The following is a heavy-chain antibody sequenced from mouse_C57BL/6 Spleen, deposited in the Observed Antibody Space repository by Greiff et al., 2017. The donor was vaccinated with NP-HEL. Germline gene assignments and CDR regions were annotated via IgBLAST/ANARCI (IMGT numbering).Heavy chain of an antibody. CDR3: ARQGRLFDY. CDR2: ISSGGSYT. J-gene: IGHJ2*01. CDR1: GFTFSSYG. Sequence: EVKLVESGGDLVKPGGSLKLSCAASGFTFSSYGMSWVRQTPDKRLEWVATISSGGSYTYYPDSAKGRFTISRDNAKNTLYLQMSSLKSEDTAMYYCARQGRLFDYWGQGTTLTVSS. V-gene: IGHV5-6*01.